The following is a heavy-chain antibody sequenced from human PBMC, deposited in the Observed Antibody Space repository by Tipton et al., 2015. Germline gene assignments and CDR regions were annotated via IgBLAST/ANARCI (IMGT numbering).Heavy chain of an antibody. CDR3: ARDLEPGMDV. CDR2: ISYSGST. CDR1: GGSVSSANYY. Sequence: TLSLTCSVSGGSVSSANYYWSWIRQPPGKGLEWMGYISYSGSTHYNPSLKSRVSISLDTSKNHFSLSLTSVTAADTAIYYCARDLEPGMDVWGQGPPVTVS. D-gene: IGHD5-24*01. J-gene: IGHJ6*02. V-gene: IGHV4-61*03.